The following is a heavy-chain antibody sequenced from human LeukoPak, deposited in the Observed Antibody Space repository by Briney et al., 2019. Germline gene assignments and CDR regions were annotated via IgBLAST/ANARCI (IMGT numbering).Heavy chain of an antibody. V-gene: IGHV4-30-2*01. CDR1: GGSISSGGYY. CDR2: IYHSGST. CDR3: ARASGYRNWFDP. D-gene: IGHD5-12*01. J-gene: IGHJ5*02. Sequence: TLSLTCTVSGGSISSGGYYWSWIRQPPGKGLEWIGYIYHSGSTYYNPSLKSRVTISVDRSKNQFSLKLSSVTAADTAVYYCARASGYRNWFDPWGQGTLVTVSS.